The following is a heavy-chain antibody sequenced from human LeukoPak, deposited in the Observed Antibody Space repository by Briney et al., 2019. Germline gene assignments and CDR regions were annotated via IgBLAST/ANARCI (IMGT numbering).Heavy chain of an antibody. CDR3: ARRDYDFWSGYYTFDY. J-gene: IGHJ4*02. V-gene: IGHV4-34*01. Sequence: PSETLSLTCAVYGGSFSGYYWSWIRQPPGKGLEWIGEINHSRSTNYNPSLKSRVTISVDTSKNQFSLKLSSVTAADTAVYYCARRDYDFWSGYYTFDYWGQGTLVTVSS. CDR2: INHSRST. CDR1: GGSFSGYY. D-gene: IGHD3-3*01.